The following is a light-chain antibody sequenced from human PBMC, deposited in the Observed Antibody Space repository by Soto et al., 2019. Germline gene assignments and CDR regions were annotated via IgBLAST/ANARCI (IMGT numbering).Light chain of an antibody. V-gene: IGKV4-1*01. Sequence: DIVMTQSPDSLAVSLGERATINCKSSQSVLSSQSVLYSSNNKNYLAWYQQKPGQPPKLLIYWASTRESGVPDRFSGSGSGTDFTHTISSLQAEDVAVYYCQQHYSIPTFGQGTKVEIK. CDR3: QQHYSIPT. CDR2: WAS. J-gene: IGKJ1*01. CDR1: QSVLYSSNNKNY.